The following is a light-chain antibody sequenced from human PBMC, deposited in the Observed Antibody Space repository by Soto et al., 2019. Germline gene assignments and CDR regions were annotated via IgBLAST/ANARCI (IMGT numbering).Light chain of an antibody. V-gene: IGKV1-5*01. CDR1: QSISSW. Sequence: DIQMTQSPSTLSASVGDRVTITCRASQSISSWLAWYQQKPGKAPKLLIYDASSLASGVPSRFSGSGTGTEFTLTISSLQPDDFATYYCQQYNSYSVTFGQGTKVEIK. CDR3: QQYNSYSVT. J-gene: IGKJ1*01. CDR2: DAS.